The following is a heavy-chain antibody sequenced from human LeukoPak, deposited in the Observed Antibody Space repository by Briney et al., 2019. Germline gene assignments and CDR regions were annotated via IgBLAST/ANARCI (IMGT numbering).Heavy chain of an antibody. Sequence: PGGSLRLPCAASGFTFSSYAMHWVRQAPGKGLEWVAVISYDGSNKYYADSVKGRFTISRDNSKNTLYLQMNSLRAEDTAVYYCARDSSIWYRDYYYMDVWGKGTTVTVSS. V-gene: IGHV3-30-3*01. J-gene: IGHJ6*03. CDR1: GFTFSSYA. CDR2: ISYDGSNK. CDR3: ARDSSIWYRDYYYMDV. D-gene: IGHD6-13*01.